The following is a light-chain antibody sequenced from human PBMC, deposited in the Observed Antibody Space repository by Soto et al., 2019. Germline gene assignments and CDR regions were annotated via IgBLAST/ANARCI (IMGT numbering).Light chain of an antibody. Sequence: QSVLTQPPSASGTPGQRVTISCSGSSSNIGSNTVSWYQQLPGTAPQLLIYSNNKRPSGVPDRFNGSKSGTSAALAISGLQSADEAAVFCASWDDSLNGAVFGGGTKLTVL. CDR1: SSNIGSNT. J-gene: IGLJ3*02. V-gene: IGLV1-44*01. CDR2: SNN. CDR3: ASWDDSLNGAV.